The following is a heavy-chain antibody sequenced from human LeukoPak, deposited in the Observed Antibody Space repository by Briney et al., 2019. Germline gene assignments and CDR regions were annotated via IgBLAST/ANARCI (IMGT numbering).Heavy chain of an antibody. CDR1: GFTFSSHT. J-gene: IGHJ4*02. V-gene: IGHV3-21*01. CDR2: ISSTGSYI. Sequence: GGSLRLSCAASGFTFSSHTMNWVRQTPGKGLEWVSSISSTGSYISYTDSVRGRFTISRDNAKNSLPLQMNSLRAEDTAVYYCARQLYFEGLLDYWGQGTWVTVSS. CDR3: ARQLYFEGLLDY. D-gene: IGHD3-9*01.